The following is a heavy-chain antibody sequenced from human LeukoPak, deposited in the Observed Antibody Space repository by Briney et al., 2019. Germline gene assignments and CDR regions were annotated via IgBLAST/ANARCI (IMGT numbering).Heavy chain of an antibody. J-gene: IGHJ3*02. CDR3: ARVSLGAFDI. CDR1: GGTFSNYA. V-gene: IGHV1-69*04. D-gene: IGHD3-3*02. CDR2: IIPFLGTA. Sequence: ASVKVSCKASGGTFSNYAITWVRQAPGQGLEWMARIIPFLGTANYAQKFQGRVTITADKSTSTAYMELSSLRSEDTAVYYCARVSLGAFDIWGQGTMVTVSS.